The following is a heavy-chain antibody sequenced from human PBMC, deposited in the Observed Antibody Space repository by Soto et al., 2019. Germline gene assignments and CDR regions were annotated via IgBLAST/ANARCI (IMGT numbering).Heavy chain of an antibody. CDR3: AKDRGYYYGSGSFQSRIVPWF. CDR1: GYTFTSYG. Sequence: ASVKVSCKASGYTFTSYGIHWVRQAPGQRLEWMGWINAANGDTKYSPKFQGRVTITRDTSASTAYMELSSLRAEDTAVYYCAKDRGYYYGSGSFQSRIVPWFWGRGTLVTVSS. CDR2: INAANGDT. D-gene: IGHD3-10*01. J-gene: IGHJ4*02. V-gene: IGHV1-3*01.